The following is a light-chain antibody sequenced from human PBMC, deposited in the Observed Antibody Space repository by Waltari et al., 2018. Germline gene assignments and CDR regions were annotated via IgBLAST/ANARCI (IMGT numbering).Light chain of an antibody. CDR2: EVP. CDR3: SSYAGSNTVV. Sequence: QSALTQPPSTSGSPGQSVTISCTGTSSDVGGYNYVSWYQQHPGKAPKLLIHEVPTRPSGVPARFSGSRSGNTASLTVSGLQTEDEAYYYCSSYAGSNTVVFGGGTKLTVL. CDR1: SSDVGGYNY. V-gene: IGLV2-8*01. J-gene: IGLJ2*01.